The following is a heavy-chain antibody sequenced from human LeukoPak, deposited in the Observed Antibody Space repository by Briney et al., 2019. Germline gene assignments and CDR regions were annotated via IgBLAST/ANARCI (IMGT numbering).Heavy chain of an antibody. CDR2: INWNGGST. J-gene: IGHJ3*02. CDR1: GFTFDDYG. V-gene: IGHV3-20*04. Sequence: GGSLRLSCAASGFTFDDYGMSWVRQAPGKGLEWVSGINWNGGSTGYADSVKGRFTISRDNAKNSLYLQMNSLRAEDTALYYCARPRRADDYNVGDAFDIWGQGTMVTVSS. CDR3: ARPRRADDYNVGDAFDI. D-gene: IGHD5-24*01.